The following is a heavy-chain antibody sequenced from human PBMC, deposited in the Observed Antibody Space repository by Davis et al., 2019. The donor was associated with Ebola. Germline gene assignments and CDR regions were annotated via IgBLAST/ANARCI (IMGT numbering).Heavy chain of an antibody. J-gene: IGHJ4*02. CDR2: ISYDGSNK. Sequence: PGGSLRLSCAASGFTFSSYAMHWVRQAPGKGLEWVAVISYDGSNKNYADSVKGRFTISRDNAKNSLYLQMNSLRAEDTAVYYCARGNEWLARGGFDYWGQGTLVTVSS. D-gene: IGHD6-19*01. CDR3: ARGNEWLARGGFDY. CDR1: GFTFSSYA. V-gene: IGHV3-30*04.